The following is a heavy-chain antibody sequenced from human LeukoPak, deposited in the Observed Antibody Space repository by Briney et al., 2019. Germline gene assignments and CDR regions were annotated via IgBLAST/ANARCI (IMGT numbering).Heavy chain of an antibody. CDR3: ASPVKYYDTWSGYPPFDY. Sequence: SVKVSCKASGGTFSSYAISWVRQAPGQGLEWVGGIIPMSGTANYAQKFQGRVTITADESTSTAYMELSSLRSEDTAIYYCASPVKYYDTWSGYPPFDYWGQGTLVTVSP. CDR2: IIPMSGTA. J-gene: IGHJ4*02. V-gene: IGHV1-69*13. CDR1: GGTFSSYA. D-gene: IGHD3-3*01.